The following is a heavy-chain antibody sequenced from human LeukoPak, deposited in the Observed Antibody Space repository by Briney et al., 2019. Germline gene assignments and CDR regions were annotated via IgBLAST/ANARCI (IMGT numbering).Heavy chain of an antibody. D-gene: IGHD2-15*01. Sequence: GGSLRLSCAASGFTFSSYGMHWVRQAPGKGLEWVAFIRYDGSNKYYADSVNGRFTISRDNSKNTLYLQMNSLRAEDTAVYYCARSLIVVVAATLAFDIWGQGTMVTVSS. V-gene: IGHV3-30*02. CDR3: ARSLIVVVAATLAFDI. CDR1: GFTFSSYG. J-gene: IGHJ3*02. CDR2: IRYDGSNK.